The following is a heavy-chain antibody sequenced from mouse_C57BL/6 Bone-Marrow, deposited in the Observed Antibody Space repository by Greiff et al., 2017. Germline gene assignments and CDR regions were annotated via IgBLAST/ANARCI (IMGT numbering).Heavy chain of an antibody. CDR3: ARMRGYPDY. J-gene: IGHJ2*01. D-gene: IGHD2-14*01. V-gene: IGHV8-8*01. CDR1: GFSLSTFGMG. CDR2: IWRDDAK. Sequence: QVTLKVSGPGILQPSQTLSLTCSFSGFSLSTFGMGLVWIRPPSGMGLVWLAHIWRDDAKYYNPALKSQLTISKDTSKNQVFLKIANVDTADTATYYCARMRGYPDYWGQGTTLTVSS.